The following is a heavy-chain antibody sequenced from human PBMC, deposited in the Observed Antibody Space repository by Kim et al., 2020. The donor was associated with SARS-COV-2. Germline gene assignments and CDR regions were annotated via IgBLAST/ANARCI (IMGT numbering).Heavy chain of an antibody. D-gene: IGHD2-15*01. CDR1: GGSISSYY. CDR3: ARKCSLVVRCGLGFDP. CDR2: IYYSGST. Sequence: SETLSLTCTVSGGSISSYYWSWIRQPPGKGLEWIGYIYYSGSTNYNPSLKSRVTISVDTSKNQFSLKLSSVTAADTAGYYCARKCSLVVRCGLGFDPWGQGTLVTVSS. J-gene: IGHJ5*02. V-gene: IGHV4-59*01.